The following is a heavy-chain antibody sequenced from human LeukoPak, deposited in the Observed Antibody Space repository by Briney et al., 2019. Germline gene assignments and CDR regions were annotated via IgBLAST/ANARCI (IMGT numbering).Heavy chain of an antibody. V-gene: IGHV3-23*01. CDR1: GFTFSNYA. D-gene: IGHD6-19*01. Sequence: GGSLRLSCATSGFTFSNYAMSWVRQAPGKGLEWVSGISGSDGTTHYADSVKGRFIISRDNSKNMVHLQMNSLTGEDTALYYCVRRGDASSGWGDHDFWGQGALVTVSS. J-gene: IGHJ4*02. CDR3: VRRGDASSGWGDHDF. CDR2: ISGSDGTT.